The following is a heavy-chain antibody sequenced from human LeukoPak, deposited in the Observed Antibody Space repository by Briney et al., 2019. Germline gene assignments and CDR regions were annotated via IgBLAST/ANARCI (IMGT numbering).Heavy chain of an antibody. Sequence: PGGSLRLSCAASGFTFSSYGMHWVRQAPGKGLEWVAVISYDGSNKYYADSVKGRFTISRDNSKNTLYLQMNSLRAEDTAVYYCAKGGDIVVVGPKDWGQGTLVTVSS. D-gene: IGHD2-21*01. V-gene: IGHV3-30*18. CDR3: AKGGDIVVVGPKD. CDR2: ISYDGSNK. J-gene: IGHJ4*02. CDR1: GFTFSSYG.